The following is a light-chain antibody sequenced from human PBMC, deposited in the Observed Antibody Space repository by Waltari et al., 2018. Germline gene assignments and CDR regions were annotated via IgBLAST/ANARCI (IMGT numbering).Light chain of an antibody. CDR1: SREVGYYNL. J-gene: IGLJ2*01. V-gene: IGLV2-23*02. CDR3: CSYARRSTVV. CDR2: EVS. Sequence: QSALTQPASVSGSPGQSITISCTGTSREVGYYNLVSWYQQHPGKAPRVMIYEVSNRPSGVSHRFSGSESGNTAYLTISGLQAEDEADYYCCSYARRSTVVFGGATKVTVL.